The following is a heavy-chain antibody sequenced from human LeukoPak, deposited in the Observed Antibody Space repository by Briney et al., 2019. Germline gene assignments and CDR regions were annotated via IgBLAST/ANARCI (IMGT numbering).Heavy chain of an antibody. D-gene: IGHD3-10*02. CDR1: GFIFSTYD. J-gene: IGHJ6*04. Sequence: GRPLRLSCGPSGFIFSTYDVHWVRRAPDKGVEWVSVISYDGSNKYYADSVKRRYTISRDISKNTLYLQMNSLRAEDTAMYYCSRDMSPTMDVWGKGTTVTVSS. CDR2: ISYDGSNK. V-gene: IGHV3-30*04. CDR3: SRDMSPTMDV.